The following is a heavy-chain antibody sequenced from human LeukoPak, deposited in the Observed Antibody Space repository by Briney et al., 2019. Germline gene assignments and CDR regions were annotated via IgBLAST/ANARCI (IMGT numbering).Heavy chain of an antibody. V-gene: IGHV1-69*13. J-gene: IGHJ3*02. CDR3: GRVSCGGNCYSLIGTFDI. Sequence: ASVKVSCKASGYTFTDYYIHWVRQAPGQGLEWMGGILPIFGTTNYAQKFQARVTITADESTSTAYMEMSSLRSEDTAVYYCGRVSCGGNCYSLIGTFDIWGQGTMVTVSS. CDR2: ILPIFGTT. D-gene: IGHD2-15*01. CDR1: GYTFTDYY.